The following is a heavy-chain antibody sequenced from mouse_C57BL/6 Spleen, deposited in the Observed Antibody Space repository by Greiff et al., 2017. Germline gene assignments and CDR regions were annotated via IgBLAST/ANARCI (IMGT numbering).Heavy chain of an antibody. CDR2: ISYDGSN. D-gene: IGHD2-4*01. CDR3: ARAGYDYVWFAY. CDR1: GYSITSGYY. V-gene: IGHV3-6*01. Sequence: VQLQQSGPGLVKPSQSLSLTCSVTGYSITSGYYWNWIRQVPGNKLEWMGYISYDGSNNYNPSLKNRISITRDTSKNQFFLKLNSVTTEDTATYYCARAGYDYVWFAYWGQGTLVTVSA. J-gene: IGHJ3*01.